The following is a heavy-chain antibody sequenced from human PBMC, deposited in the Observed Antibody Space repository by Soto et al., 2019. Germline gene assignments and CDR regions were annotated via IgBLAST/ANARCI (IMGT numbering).Heavy chain of an antibody. J-gene: IGHJ6*02. CDR3: ARGAIVVVAATPVRDYYYYGMDV. CDR1: GFTFSSYA. CDR2: ISYDGSNK. D-gene: IGHD2-15*01. V-gene: IGHV3-30-3*01. Sequence: QVQLVESGGGVVQPGRSLRLSCAASGFTFSSYAMHWVRQAPGKGLEWVAVISYDGSNKYYADSVKGRFTISRDNSKNPLYLQMNSLRAEDTAVYYCARGAIVVVAATPVRDYYYYGMDVWGQGTTVTVSS.